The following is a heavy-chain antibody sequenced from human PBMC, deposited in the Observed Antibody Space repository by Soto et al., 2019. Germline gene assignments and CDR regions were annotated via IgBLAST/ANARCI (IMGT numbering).Heavy chain of an antibody. CDR1: GFTFGSYW. Sequence: EVQLVESGGGLVQPGGSLRLSCAASGFTFGSYWMSWVGQAPGKGLEWVANIKTDGSEKYYMDSVRGRFTTSGDNARNFFFLQMNSLTGADTAVYYCTRDGSPFALDVWGLGTSVTVSS. CDR3: TRDGSPFALDV. V-gene: IGHV3-7*03. J-gene: IGHJ6*02. CDR2: IKTDGSEK.